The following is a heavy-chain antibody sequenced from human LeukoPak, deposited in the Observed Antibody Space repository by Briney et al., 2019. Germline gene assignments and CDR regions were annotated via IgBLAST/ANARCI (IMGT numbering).Heavy chain of an antibody. V-gene: IGHV4-61*01. CDR1: GVPVSSARHY. CDR2: GFYLGSP. CDR3: ASDRGYCGSDSCYHFDY. D-gene: IGHD2-15*01. J-gene: IGHJ4*02. Sequence: PSETLSLTCTGSGVPVSSARHYWSWIRQPPGKGLEWVGFGFYLGSPYYNPSLKSRLSLSRDTSQHQFSPELSSVTPPDTPIYFCASDRGYCGSDSCYHFDYWGQGTLVTVSS.